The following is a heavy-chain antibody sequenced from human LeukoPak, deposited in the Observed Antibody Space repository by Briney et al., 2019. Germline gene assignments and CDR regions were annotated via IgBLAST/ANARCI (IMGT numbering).Heavy chain of an antibody. CDR3: ARVMGTMVRGVIDVGNWFDP. CDR1: GYTLTSYG. V-gene: IGHV1-18*01. D-gene: IGHD3-10*01. J-gene: IGHJ5*02. Sequence: ASVKVSCKASGYTLTSYGISWVRQAPGQGLEWMGWISAYNGNTNYAQKLQGRVTMTTDTSTSTAYMELRSLRSDDTAVYYCARVMGTMVRGVIDVGNWFDPWGQGTLVTVSS. CDR2: ISAYNGNT.